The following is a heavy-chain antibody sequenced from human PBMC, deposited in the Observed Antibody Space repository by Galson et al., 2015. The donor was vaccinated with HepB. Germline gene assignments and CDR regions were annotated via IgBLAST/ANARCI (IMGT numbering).Heavy chain of an antibody. Sequence: SVKVSCKASGYTFTSYAMNWVRQAPGQGLEWMGWINTNTGNPTYAQGFIGRFVFSLDTSVSTAYLQISSLKAEDTAVYYCARGPLQLERRVRAFDIWGQGTMVTVSS. J-gene: IGHJ3*02. CDR1: GYTFTSYA. CDR2: INTNTGNP. D-gene: IGHD1-1*01. CDR3: ARGPLQLERRVRAFDI. V-gene: IGHV7-4-1*02.